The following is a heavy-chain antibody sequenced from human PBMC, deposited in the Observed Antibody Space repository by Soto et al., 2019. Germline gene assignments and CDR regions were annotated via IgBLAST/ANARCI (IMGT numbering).Heavy chain of an antibody. CDR1: GGSISSGGYY. V-gene: IGHV4-31*03. CDR3: ARATYYYDSSGYSDRVLDY. D-gene: IGHD3-22*01. CDR2: IFYSGNT. Sequence: SETLCLTCTVSGGSISSGGYYWSWIRQHPGKGLEWIGYIFYSGNTYYTPSLKSRVTISVDTSKNQFSLKLSSVTAADTAVYYCARATYYYDSSGYSDRVLDYWGQGTLVTVSS. J-gene: IGHJ4*02.